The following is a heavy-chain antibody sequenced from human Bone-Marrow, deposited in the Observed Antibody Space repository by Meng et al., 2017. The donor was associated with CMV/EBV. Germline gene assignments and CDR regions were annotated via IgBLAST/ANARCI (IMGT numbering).Heavy chain of an antibody. D-gene: IGHD6-19*01. Sequence: SVKVSCKASGGTFSSYAISWVRQAPGQGLEWMGGIIPIFGTANYAQKFQGRVTITTDESTSTAYMELSRLRSDDTAVYYCASSGYSSGSDYWGQGTLVTVSS. V-gene: IGHV1-69*05. CDR3: ASSGYSSGSDY. CDR2: IIPIFGTA. CDR1: GGTFSSYA. J-gene: IGHJ4*02.